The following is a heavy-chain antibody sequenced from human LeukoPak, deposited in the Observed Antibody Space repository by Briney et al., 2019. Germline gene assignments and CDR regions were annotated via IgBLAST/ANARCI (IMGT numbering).Heavy chain of an antibody. Sequence: PGGSLRLSCAASGFTFSNAWMSWVRQAPGKGLEWVGRIKSKTDGGTTDYAAPVKGRFTISRDDSKNTLYLQMNSLQTEDTAVYYCTTDLWVVVPAAIMPYNWFDPWGQGTLVTVSS. J-gene: IGHJ5*02. CDR3: TTDLWVVVPAAIMPYNWFDP. CDR2: IKSKTDGGTT. D-gene: IGHD2-2*01. V-gene: IGHV3-15*01. CDR1: GFTFSNAW.